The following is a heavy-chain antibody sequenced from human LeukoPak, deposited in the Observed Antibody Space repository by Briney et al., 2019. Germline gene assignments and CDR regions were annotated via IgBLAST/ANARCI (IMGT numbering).Heavy chain of an antibody. CDR3: ARGYCSSTSCYNGMDV. Sequence: ASVKVSCKASGGTFSSYAISWVRQAPGQGLEWMGWINPNSGGTNYAQKFQGRVTMTRDTSISTAYMELSRLRSDDTAVYYCARGYCSSTSCYNGMDVWGQGTTVTVSS. D-gene: IGHD2-2*02. V-gene: IGHV1-2*02. CDR1: GGTFSSYA. J-gene: IGHJ6*02. CDR2: INPNSGGT.